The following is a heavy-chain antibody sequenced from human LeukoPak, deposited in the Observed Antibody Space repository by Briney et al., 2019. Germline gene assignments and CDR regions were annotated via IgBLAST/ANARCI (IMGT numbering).Heavy chain of an antibody. J-gene: IGHJ3*02. CDR1: GGSISSYY. CDR2: IYYSGST. Sequence: ASETLSLTCTVSGGSISSYYWGWIRQPPGKGLEWIGSIYYSGSTYYNPSLKSRVTISVDTSKNQFSLKLSSVTAADTAVYYCASRTYYYDSSGYGRDAFDIWGQGTMVTVSS. V-gene: IGHV4-39*01. D-gene: IGHD3-22*01. CDR3: ASRTYYYDSSGYGRDAFDI.